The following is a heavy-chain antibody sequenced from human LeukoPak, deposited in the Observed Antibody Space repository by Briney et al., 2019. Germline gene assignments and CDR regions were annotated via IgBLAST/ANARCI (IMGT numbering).Heavy chain of an antibody. D-gene: IGHD3-16*01. CDR1: GYTFTSYD. CDR3: ARVGGTYGMDV. J-gene: IGHJ6*02. CDR2: MNPNSGNT. V-gene: IGHV1-8*01. Sequence: ASVKVSCKASGYTFTSYDINWVRQATGQGLEWMGWMNPNSGNTGYAQKFQGRVTMTRDTSISTAYMELSRLRSDDTAVYYCARVGGTYGMDVWGQGTTVTVSS.